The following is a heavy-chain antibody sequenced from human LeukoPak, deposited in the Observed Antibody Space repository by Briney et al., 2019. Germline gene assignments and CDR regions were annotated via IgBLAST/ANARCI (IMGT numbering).Heavy chain of an antibody. J-gene: IGHJ4*02. Sequence: SETLSLTCTVSGGSISSGGYYWSWVRQHPGKGLEWIGYIYYSGSTYYNPSLKSRVTISVDTSKNQFSLKLSSVTAADTAVYYCARHCSGGSCYSSHFDYWGQGTLVTVSS. CDR1: GGSISSGGYY. CDR2: IYYSGST. V-gene: IGHV4-31*03. CDR3: ARHCSGGSCYSSHFDY. D-gene: IGHD2-15*01.